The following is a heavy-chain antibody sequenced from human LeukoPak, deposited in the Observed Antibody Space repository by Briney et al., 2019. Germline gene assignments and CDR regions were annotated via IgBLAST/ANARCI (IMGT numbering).Heavy chain of an antibody. J-gene: IGHJ4*02. CDR1: GYTFTSYA. CDR2: ISAYNGNT. Sequence: ASVKVSCKASGYTFTSYAMNWVRQAPGQGLEWMGWISAYNGNTNYAQKVQGRVTMTTDISTSTAYMELRSLRSDDTAVYYCARDLLSILTPLGYWGQGTLVTVSS. CDR3: ARDLLSILTPLGY. D-gene: IGHD2/OR15-2a*01. V-gene: IGHV1-18*01.